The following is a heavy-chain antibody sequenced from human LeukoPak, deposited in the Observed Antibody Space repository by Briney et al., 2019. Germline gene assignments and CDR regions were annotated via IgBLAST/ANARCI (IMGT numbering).Heavy chain of an antibody. CDR1: GYTFTSYD. Sequence: ASVKVPCKASGYTFTSYDINWVRQATGQGLEWMGWMNPNSGNTGYAQKFQGRATITRNTSISTAYMELSSLRSEDTAVYYCARNPIRTYYDFWSGYSNWFDPWGQGTLVTVSS. D-gene: IGHD3-3*01. J-gene: IGHJ5*02. V-gene: IGHV1-8*03. CDR2: MNPNSGNT. CDR3: ARNPIRTYYDFWSGYSNWFDP.